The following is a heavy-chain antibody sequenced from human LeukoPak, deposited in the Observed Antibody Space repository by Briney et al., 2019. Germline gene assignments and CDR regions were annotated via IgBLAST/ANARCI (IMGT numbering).Heavy chain of an antibody. CDR3: ARAGYGDHGPYYYHGMDV. Sequence: GGSLRLSCAASGFTFSSYEMNWVRQAPGKGLEWVSYISSSGSTIYYADSVKGRFTISRDNAKNSLYLQMNSLRAEDTAVYYCARAGYGDHGPYYYHGMDVWGQGTTVTVSS. D-gene: IGHD4-17*01. CDR1: GFTFSSYE. J-gene: IGHJ6*02. V-gene: IGHV3-48*03. CDR2: ISSSGSTI.